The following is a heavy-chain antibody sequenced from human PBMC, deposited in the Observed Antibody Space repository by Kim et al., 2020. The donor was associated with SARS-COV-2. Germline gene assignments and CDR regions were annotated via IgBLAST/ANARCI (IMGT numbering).Heavy chain of an antibody. J-gene: IGHJ4*02. Sequence: ASVKVSCKVSGYTLTELSMHWVRQAPGKGIEWMGGFDPEDGETIYAQKFQGRVTMTEDTSTDTAYMELSSLRSEDTAVYYCATRYCSSTSCYFDYWGQGTLVTVSS. CDR2: FDPEDGET. CDR1: GYTLTELS. D-gene: IGHD2-2*01. CDR3: ATRYCSSTSCYFDY. V-gene: IGHV1-24*01.